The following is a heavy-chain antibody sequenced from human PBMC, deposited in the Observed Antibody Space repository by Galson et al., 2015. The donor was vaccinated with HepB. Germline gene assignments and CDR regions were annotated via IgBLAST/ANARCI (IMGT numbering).Heavy chain of an antibody. V-gene: IGHV1-2*02. J-gene: IGHJ3*02. CDR3: AGETILVGGARNRLGVFDI. Sequence: SVKVSCKASGDTFTGYFWDWVRQAPGQGLEWMGWINPNSGDTNYAQKFQGRVTISVDTSKRQFSLKLTSVTAADTAIYYCAGETILVGGARNRLGVFDIWGQGTMVPVPS. D-gene: IGHD2-8*02. CDR1: GDTFTGYF. CDR2: INPNSGDT.